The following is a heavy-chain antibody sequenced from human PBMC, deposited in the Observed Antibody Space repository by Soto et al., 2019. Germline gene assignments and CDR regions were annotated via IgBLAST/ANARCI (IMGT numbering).Heavy chain of an antibody. Sequence: QVQVVESGGGLVKPGGSLRLSCAASGFTFTDYYMSWIRQAPGKGLEWVSYISSSTSHTNYADSVRGRFTISRDNAKNSLYLQMNSLRVEDTAVYYCARGPRTWSLDYWGQGSLVTVSS. J-gene: IGHJ4*02. V-gene: IGHV3-11*05. CDR2: ISSSTSHT. CDR3: ARGPRTWSLDY. CDR1: GFTFTDYY. D-gene: IGHD6-13*01.